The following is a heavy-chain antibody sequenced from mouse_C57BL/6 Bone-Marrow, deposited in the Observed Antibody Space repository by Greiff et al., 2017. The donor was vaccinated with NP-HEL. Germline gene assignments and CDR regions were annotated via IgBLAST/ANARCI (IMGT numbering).Heavy chain of an antibody. J-gene: IGHJ3*01. D-gene: IGHD4-1*01. CDR1: GFTFTDYY. CDR2: IRNKANGYTT. Sequence: EVKLVESGGGLVQPGGSLSLSCAASGFTFTDYYMSWVRQPPGKALEWLGFIRNKANGYTTEYSASVKGRFTISRDNSQSILYLPMNALRAEDSATYYCARYENGRAYWGQGTLVTVSA. V-gene: IGHV7-3*01. CDR3: ARYENGRAY.